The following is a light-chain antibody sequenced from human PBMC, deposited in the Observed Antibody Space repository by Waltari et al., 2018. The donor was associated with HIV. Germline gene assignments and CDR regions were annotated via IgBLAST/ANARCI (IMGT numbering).Light chain of an antibody. CDR3: QVWDSSSDHVV. V-gene: IGLV3-21*04. CDR1: NIGSKS. Sequence: SYVLTQPPSVSVAPGKTARITCGGTNIGSKSVHWYQQKPGQAPLLVIYYDSARPSGIPERFSGSNSGNTATLTISRVEAGDEADYYCQVWDSSSDHVVVGGGTNLTVL. J-gene: IGLJ2*01. CDR2: YDS.